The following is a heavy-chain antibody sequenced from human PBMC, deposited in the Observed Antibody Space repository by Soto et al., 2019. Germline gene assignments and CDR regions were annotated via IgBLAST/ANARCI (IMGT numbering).Heavy chain of an antibody. D-gene: IGHD5-12*01. CDR1: GGSISSYY. V-gene: IGHV4-59*01. CDR2: IYYSGST. J-gene: IGHJ5*02. Sequence: SETLSLTCTVSGGSISSYYWSWIRQPPGKGLEWIGYIYYSGSTNYNPSLKSRVTISVDTSKNQFSLKLSSVTAADTAVHYCARGLREYSGYDGNNWFDPWGQGTLVTVSS. CDR3: ARGLREYSGYDGNNWFDP.